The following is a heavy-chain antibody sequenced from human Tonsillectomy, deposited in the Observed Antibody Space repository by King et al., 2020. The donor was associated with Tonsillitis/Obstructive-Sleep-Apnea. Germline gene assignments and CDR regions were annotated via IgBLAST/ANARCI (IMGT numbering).Heavy chain of an antibody. CDR1: GFPFSNAW. J-gene: IGHJ3*02. D-gene: IGHD1-26*01. V-gene: IGHV3-15*01. Sequence: VQLVESGGGLVKPGGSLRLSCAASGFPFSNAWMNWVRQAPGKGLEWVGRIRSRSDGGTTDDAAPVKGRFTILRDDSKNTLYLQMNSLKIDDTAVYYCTTRAYEWESPPRGSIAFDIWGQGTMVTVSS. CDR2: IRSRSDGGTT. CDR3: TTRAYEWESPPRGSIAFDI.